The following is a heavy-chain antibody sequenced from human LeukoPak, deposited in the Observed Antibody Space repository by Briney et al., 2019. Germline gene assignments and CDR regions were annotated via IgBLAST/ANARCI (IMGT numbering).Heavy chain of an antibody. Sequence: GGSLRLSCAASGFTFSSYGMHWVRQAPGKGLEWVAFIRYDGSSKYCADPVKGRFTISRDNSKNKVYMQMHSLRGEDTAVYYCARDGAKGTVTTFGYYMDVWGKGTTVTVSS. CDR1: GFTFSSYG. CDR3: ARDGAKGTVTTFGYYMDV. D-gene: IGHD4-17*01. CDR2: IRYDGSSK. J-gene: IGHJ6*03. V-gene: IGHV3-30*02.